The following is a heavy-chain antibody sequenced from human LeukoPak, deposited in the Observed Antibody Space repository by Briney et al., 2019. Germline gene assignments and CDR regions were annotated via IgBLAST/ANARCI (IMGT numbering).Heavy chain of an antibody. D-gene: IGHD3-10*01. CDR1: GGSISSSSYY. CDR3: ARAPGGYGSGSRGAFDI. V-gene: IGHV4-39*07. Sequence: PSETLSLTCTVSGGSISSSSYYWGWIRQPPGKGLEWIGSIYYRGSTNYNPSLKSRITISVNTSKNQFSLKLSSGIAADTAVYYCARAPGGYGSGSRGAFDIWGQGTMVTVSS. J-gene: IGHJ3*02. CDR2: IYYRGST.